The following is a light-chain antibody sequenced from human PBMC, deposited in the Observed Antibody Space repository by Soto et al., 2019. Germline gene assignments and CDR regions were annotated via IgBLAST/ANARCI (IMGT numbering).Light chain of an antibody. CDR3: QQYNSYSGT. V-gene: IGKV1-5*01. CDR2: DAS. Sequence: DIQMTQSPSTLSASVGDRVTITCRASQSISSWLAWYQQKPGKAPKLLIYDASSLVSGVPSRVSGSGSGTEFTLTISSLQPDDFATYYCQQYNSYSGTFGQGTKVQIK. CDR1: QSISSW. J-gene: IGKJ1*01.